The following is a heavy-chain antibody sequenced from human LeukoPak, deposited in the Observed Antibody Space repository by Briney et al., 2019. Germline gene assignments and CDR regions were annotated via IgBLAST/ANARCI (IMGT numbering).Heavy chain of an antibody. D-gene: IGHD1-26*01. J-gene: IGHJ6*02. CDR2: IYSGGSK. CDR1: GFTVSINY. Sequence: GGSLRLSCAGSGFTVSINYMSWVRQAPGKGLEWVSVIYSGGSKFYADSLKGRFTISRDYSKNTLYLQMNSLRAEDKAVYYCARDLTNYLVGVTDYCYGMDVWGQGTTVTVSS. V-gene: IGHV3-66*01. CDR3: ARDLTNYLVGVTDYCYGMDV.